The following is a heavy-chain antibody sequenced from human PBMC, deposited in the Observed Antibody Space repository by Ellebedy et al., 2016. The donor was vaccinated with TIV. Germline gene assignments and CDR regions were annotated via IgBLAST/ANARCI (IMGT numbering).Heavy chain of an antibody. J-gene: IGHJ2*01. D-gene: IGHD6-19*01. Sequence: SETLSLTFTVSGCTIRNYYWTWIRQPPGKGLAWLWQIFYSGSTNYNPSLKSRVTISVDTSKNQFSLKMSPDTAADTAVYFCAKVAAVAGSFRYFDLWGRGTQVTVSS. CDR1: GCTIRNYY. CDR3: AKVAAVAGSFRYFDL. CDR2: IFYSGST. V-gene: IGHV4-59*01.